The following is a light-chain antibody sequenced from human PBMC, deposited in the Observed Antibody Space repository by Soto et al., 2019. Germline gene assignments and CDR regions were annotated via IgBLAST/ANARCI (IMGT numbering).Light chain of an antibody. CDR1: SSNIGSNY. CDR2: SNN. Sequence: QPVLTQPPSASGTPGQRVTISCSGSSSNIGSNYVYWYQQLPGTAPKLLIYSNNQRPSGVPDRFSGSKSGTSASLAISGLRSEDEADDYCAAGDDSLSGVVFGGGTQLTVL. J-gene: IGLJ2*01. V-gene: IGLV1-47*02. CDR3: AAGDDSLSGVV.